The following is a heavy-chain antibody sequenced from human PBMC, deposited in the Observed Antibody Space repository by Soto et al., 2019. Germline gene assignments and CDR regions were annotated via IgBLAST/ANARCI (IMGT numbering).Heavy chain of an antibody. CDR1: GFSFSSYA. V-gene: IGHV3-23*01. CDR2: ITGSGGST. D-gene: IGHD6-19*01. CDR3: AKGGRQWLVTSDFNY. Sequence: PGGSLRLSCAASGFSFSSYAMSWVRQSPGRGLTWVSVITGSGGSTYYADSVKGRFTISRDSSKNTVSLEMTSLRAEDTAVYYFAKGGRQWLVTSDFNYWGQGALVTVSS. J-gene: IGHJ4*02.